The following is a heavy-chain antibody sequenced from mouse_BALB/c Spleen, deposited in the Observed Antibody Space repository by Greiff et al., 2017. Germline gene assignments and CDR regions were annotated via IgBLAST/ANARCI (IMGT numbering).Heavy chain of an antibody. V-gene: IGHV7-3*02. Sequence: EVKLVESGGGLVQPGGSLRLSCATSGFTFTDYYMSWVRQPPGKALEWLGFIRNKANGYTTEYSASVKGRFTISRDNSQSVLYLQMNTLGAEDSATYYCARETDYFDYWGQGTTLTVSS. CDR1: GFTFTDYY. J-gene: IGHJ2*01. D-gene: IGHD4-1*01. CDR3: ARETDYFDY. CDR2: IRNKANGYTT.